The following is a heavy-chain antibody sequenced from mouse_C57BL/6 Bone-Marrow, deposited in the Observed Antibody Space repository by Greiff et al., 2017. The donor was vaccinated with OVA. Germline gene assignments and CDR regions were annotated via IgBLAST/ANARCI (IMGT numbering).Heavy chain of an antibody. CDR3: ARDVDAYRGY. D-gene: IGHD2-10*01. J-gene: IGHJ2*01. CDR2: INPNNGGT. V-gene: IGHV1-26*01. Sequence: EVKLVESGPELVKPGASVKISCKASGYTFTDYYMNWVKQSHGKSLEWIGDINPNNGGTSYNQKFKGKATLTVDKSSSTAYMELRSLTSEDSAVYYCARDVDAYRGYWGQGTTLTVSS. CDR1: GYTFTDYY.